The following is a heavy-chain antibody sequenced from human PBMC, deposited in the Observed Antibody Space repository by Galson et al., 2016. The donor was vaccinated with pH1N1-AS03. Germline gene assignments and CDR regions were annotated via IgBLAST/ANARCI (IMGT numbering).Heavy chain of an antibody. CDR2: IIPIYGSA. CDR1: GCTFSGNT. V-gene: IGHV1-69*05. J-gene: IGHJ6*02. D-gene: IGHD2-2*02. Sequence: SVKVSCKASGCTFSGNTFTWVRQAPGQGLEWMGGIIPIYGSANYAQKFQGRVTITTDKSTKTVYMELSSLKSDDTAVYYCARNNSLYDVSTYYYYGLDVWGQGTAVTVAS. CDR3: ARNNSLYDVSTYYYYGLDV.